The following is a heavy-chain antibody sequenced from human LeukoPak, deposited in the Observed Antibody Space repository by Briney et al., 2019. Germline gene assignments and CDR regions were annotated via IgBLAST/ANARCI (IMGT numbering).Heavy chain of an antibody. CDR2: IIPIFGTA. D-gene: IGHD2-2*01. CDR1: GGTFSSYA. Sequence: SVKVSCKASGGTFSSYAISWVRQAPGQGLEWMGGIIPIFGTANYAQKFQGRVTITTDESTSTAYMELSSLRSEDTAVYYCAVYCSSTSCYRHYDAFDIWGQGTMVTVSS. CDR3: AVYCSSTSCYRHYDAFDI. J-gene: IGHJ3*02. V-gene: IGHV1-69*05.